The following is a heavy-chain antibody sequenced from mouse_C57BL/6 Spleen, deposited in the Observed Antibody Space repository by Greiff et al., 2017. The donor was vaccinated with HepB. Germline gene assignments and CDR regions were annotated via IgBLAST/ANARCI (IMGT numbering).Heavy chain of an antibody. J-gene: IGHJ4*01. V-gene: IGHV1-50*01. Sequence: QVQLQQPGAELVKPGASVKLSCKASGYTFTSYWMQWVKQRPGQGLEWIGEIDPSDSYTNYNQKFKGKATLTVDTSSSTAYMQLSSLTSEDSAVYYCARRDYSNYPYYYAMDYWGQGTSVTVSS. CDR3: ARRDYSNYPYYYAMDY. CDR1: GYTFTSYW. CDR2: IDPSDSYT. D-gene: IGHD2-5*01.